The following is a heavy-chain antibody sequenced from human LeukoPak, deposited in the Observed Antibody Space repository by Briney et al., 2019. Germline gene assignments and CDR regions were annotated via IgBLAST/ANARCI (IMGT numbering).Heavy chain of an antibody. D-gene: IGHD3-10*01. CDR1: GFSFSSYS. J-gene: IGHJ4*02. CDR3: ARDRLWAFDY. CDR2: IGGSGSPI. Sequence: PGGSLRLPCAASGFSFSSYSMTWVRQAPGKGLEWVSYIGGSGSPIYYAESVKGRFTISRDNAKNSLYLHMNSLRAEDTAVYYCARDRLWAFDYWGQGTLVTVSS. V-gene: IGHV3-48*01.